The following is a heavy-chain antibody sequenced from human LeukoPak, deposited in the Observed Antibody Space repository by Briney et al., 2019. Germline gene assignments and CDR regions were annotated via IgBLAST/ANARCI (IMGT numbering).Heavy chain of an antibody. V-gene: IGHV3-30-3*01. J-gene: IGHJ4*02. CDR2: ISYDGSNK. CDR1: GFTFSSYA. D-gene: IGHD6-13*01. Sequence: PGGSLRLSCAASGFTFSSYAMHWVRQAPGKGLEWVAVISYDGSNKYYADSVKGRFTISRDNSKNTLYLQMNSLRAEDTAVYYCARDRSSSSWSHGLDYWGQGTLVTVSS. CDR3: ARDRSSSSWSHGLDY.